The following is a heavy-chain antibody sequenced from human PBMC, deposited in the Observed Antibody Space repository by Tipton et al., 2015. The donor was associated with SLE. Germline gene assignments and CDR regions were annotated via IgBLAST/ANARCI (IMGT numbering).Heavy chain of an antibody. D-gene: IGHD2-2*01. CDR2: VFYTGST. CDR3: ARERREVPSAVSYYYGLDV. CDR1: GDSLIKYY. J-gene: IGHJ6*02. Sequence: TLSLTCIVSGDSLIKYYWNWFRQSPGKRLEWIGYVFYTGSTNYNPSFKSRVTISVDTSNNQFSLRLDSVTAADTAVYYCARERREVPSAVSYYYGLDVWGQGTTVTVSS. V-gene: IGHV4-59*01.